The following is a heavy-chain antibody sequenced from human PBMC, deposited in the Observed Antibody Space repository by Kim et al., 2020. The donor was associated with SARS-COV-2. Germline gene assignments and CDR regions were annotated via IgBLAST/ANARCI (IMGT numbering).Heavy chain of an antibody. V-gene: IGHV1-58*01. D-gene: IGHD2-2*01. CDR1: GFTFTSSA. J-gene: IGHJ5*02. CDR2: IVVGSGNT. CDR3: AAETSNCSSTSCYLYP. Sequence: SVTVSCKASGFTFTSSAVQWVRQARGQRLEWIGWIVVGSGNTNYAQKFQERVTITRDMSTSTAYMELSSLRSEDTAVYYCAAETSNCSSTSCYLYPWGQGTLVTVSS.